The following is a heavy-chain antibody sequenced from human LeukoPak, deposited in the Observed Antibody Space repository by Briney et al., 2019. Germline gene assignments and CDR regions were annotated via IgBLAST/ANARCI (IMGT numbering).Heavy chain of an antibody. CDR2: IYYSGST. Sequence: SETLSLTCTFSGGSISGYSWSWVRQPPGRGLEWIGYIYYSGSTTYNPSLKSRVTMSLDTSKNQFSLKLSSVTAADTAIYYCAGDYTSGSYRFDYWGQGTLVTVSS. J-gene: IGHJ4*02. CDR3: AGDYTSGSYRFDY. CDR1: GGSISGYS. V-gene: IGHV4-4*08. D-gene: IGHD3-10*01.